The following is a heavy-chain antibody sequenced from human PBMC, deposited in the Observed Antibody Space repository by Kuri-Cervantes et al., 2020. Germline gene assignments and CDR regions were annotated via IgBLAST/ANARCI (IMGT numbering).Heavy chain of an antibody. J-gene: IGHJ6*04. Sequence: SETLSLTCAVSGGSVSSRSDYWTWIRQSPGGGLEWLGHIDYSGTTDSNPSVKSRLTMSIDTSKNHFSLEMASVTAADTAVYYCAKLGVQDYYDGRIYYYFTDVWGRGTTVTVSS. CDR3: AKLGVQDYYDGRIYYYFTDV. CDR2: IDYSGTT. CDR1: GGSVSSRSDY. D-gene: IGHD3-22*01. V-gene: IGHV4-61*03.